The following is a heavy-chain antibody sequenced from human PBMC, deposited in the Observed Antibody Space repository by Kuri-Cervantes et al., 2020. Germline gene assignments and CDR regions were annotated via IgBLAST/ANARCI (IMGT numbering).Heavy chain of an antibody. D-gene: IGHD5-18*01. Sequence: GESLKISCAASGFTFSSYGMHWVRQAPGKGLEWVAVIWYDGSNKYYADSVKGRFTISRDNSKNTLYLQMNSLRAGDTAVYYCTTDRLSDPYSYGYGALLVWGQGTLVTVSS. CDR2: IWYDGSNK. CDR3: TTDRLSDPYSYGYGALLV. J-gene: IGHJ4*02. CDR1: GFTFSSYG. V-gene: IGHV3-33*01.